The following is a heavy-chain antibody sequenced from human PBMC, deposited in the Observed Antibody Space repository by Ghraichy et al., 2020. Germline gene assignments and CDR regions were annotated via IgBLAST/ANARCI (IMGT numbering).Heavy chain of an antibody. J-gene: IGHJ4*02. V-gene: IGHV3-30*03. CDR1: GFTFSSYG. Sequence: GGSLRLSCAASGFTFSSYGMHWVRQAPGKGLEWVAVISYDGSNKYYADSVKGRFTISRDNSKNTLYLQMNSLRAEDTAVYYCVSGLWFGELFQMFDYWGQGTLVTVSS. D-gene: IGHD3-10*01. CDR2: ISYDGSNK. CDR3: VSGLWFGELFQMFDY.